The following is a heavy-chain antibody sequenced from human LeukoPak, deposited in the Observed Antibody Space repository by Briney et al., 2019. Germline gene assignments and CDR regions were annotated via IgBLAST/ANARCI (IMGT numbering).Heavy chain of an antibody. Sequence: HPGGSLRLSCAASGFTFNNYWIHWVCQVPGKGLVWVSRINNDGSSASYVDSVKGRFTISRDNAKNTLFLQMNSLRAEDTAVYYCARRGTGHGMDVWGQGTTVIVSS. D-gene: IGHD1-1*01. CDR1: GFTFNNYW. V-gene: IGHV3-74*01. CDR2: INNDGSSA. J-gene: IGHJ6*02. CDR3: ARRGTGHGMDV.